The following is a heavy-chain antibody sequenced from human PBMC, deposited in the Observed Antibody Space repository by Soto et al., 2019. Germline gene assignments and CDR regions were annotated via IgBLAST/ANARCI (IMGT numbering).Heavy chain of an antibody. CDR1: GGSFSGYY. V-gene: IGHV4-34*01. CDR3: ARQPRFDP. Sequence: QVQLQQWGAGLLKPSGTLSLTCAVYGGSFSGYYWNWIRQPPGKGLEWIGEINHSGSTNYNPSLKSRVTISVDTSKNQFSLKLSSVTAADTAVYYCARQPRFDPWGQGTLVTVSS. CDR2: INHSGST. J-gene: IGHJ5*02.